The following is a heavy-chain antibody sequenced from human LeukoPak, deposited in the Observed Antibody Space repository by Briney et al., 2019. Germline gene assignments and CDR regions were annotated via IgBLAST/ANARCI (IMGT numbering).Heavy chain of an antibody. V-gene: IGHV1-69*04. CDR3: ASRYCSSTSCYHADDY. CDR1: GGTFSSYA. J-gene: IGHJ4*02. CDR2: IIPILGIA. Sequence: SVKVSCKASGGTFSSYAISWVRQAPGQGLEWMGRIIPILGIANYAQKFQGRVTITADKSTSTAYMELSSLRSEDTAVYYCASRYCSSTSCYHADDYWGQGTLVTVSS. D-gene: IGHD2-2*01.